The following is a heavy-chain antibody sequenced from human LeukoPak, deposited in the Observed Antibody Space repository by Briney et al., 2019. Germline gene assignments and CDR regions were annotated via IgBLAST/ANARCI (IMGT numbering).Heavy chain of an antibody. CDR1: GFTTHYW. D-gene: IGHD6-13*01. Sequence: GGSLRLSCTASGFTTHYWLNWVRQSPGKGLEWVSVIYSGGSTYYADSVKGRFTISRHNSKNTLYLQMNSLRAEDTAVYYCARDLRIASYGMDVWGQGTTVTVSS. V-gene: IGHV3-53*04. CDR3: ARDLRIASYGMDV. J-gene: IGHJ6*02. CDR2: IYSGGST.